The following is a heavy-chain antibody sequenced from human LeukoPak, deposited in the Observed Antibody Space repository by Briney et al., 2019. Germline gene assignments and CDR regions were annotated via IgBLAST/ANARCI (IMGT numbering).Heavy chain of an antibody. Sequence: GGSLRLSCAASGFTFSSYAMSWVRQAPGKGLEWVSAISGSGGSTYYADSVKGRFTISRDNSKNTLYLQMNSLRVEDAAVYYCAKQAGASCYSNIDYWGQGTLVTVSS. V-gene: IGHV3-23*01. D-gene: IGHD2-21*01. J-gene: IGHJ4*02. CDR3: AKQAGASCYSNIDY. CDR2: ISGSGGST. CDR1: GFTFSSYA.